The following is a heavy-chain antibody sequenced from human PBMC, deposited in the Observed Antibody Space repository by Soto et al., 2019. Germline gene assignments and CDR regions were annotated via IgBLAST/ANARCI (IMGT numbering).Heavy chain of an antibody. V-gene: IGHV4-34*01. Sequence: PSETLSLTCAVYGGSFSGYYWSWIRQPPGKGREWIGEINHSGSTNYNPSLKSRVTISVDTSKNQFSLKLSSVTAADTAVCYCARGRAEITIFGVVTPADYGMDVWGQGTTVTVSS. CDR1: GGSFSGYY. D-gene: IGHD3-3*01. J-gene: IGHJ6*02. CDR2: INHSGST. CDR3: ARGRAEITIFGVVTPADYGMDV.